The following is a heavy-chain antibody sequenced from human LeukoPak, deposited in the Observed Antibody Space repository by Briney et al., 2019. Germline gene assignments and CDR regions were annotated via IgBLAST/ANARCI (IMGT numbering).Heavy chain of an antibody. Sequence: SETLSLTCAVYGGSFSGYYWSWIRQPPGKGLEWIGEINHSGSTNYNPSLKSRVTISVDTSKNQFSLKLSSVTAADTAVYYCARTIVPAAIPYYFDYWGQGTLVTVSS. D-gene: IGHD2-2*02. CDR2: INHSGST. CDR3: ARTIVPAAIPYYFDY. V-gene: IGHV4-34*01. CDR1: GGSFSGYY. J-gene: IGHJ4*02.